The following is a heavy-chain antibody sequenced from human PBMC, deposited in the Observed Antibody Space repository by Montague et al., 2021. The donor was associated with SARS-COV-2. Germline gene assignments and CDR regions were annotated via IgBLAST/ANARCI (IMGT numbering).Heavy chain of an antibody. D-gene: IGHD6-13*01. J-gene: IGHJ4*02. Sequence: SETLSLTCTVSGDSISSTYYWCWIRQPAGKGLEWIGRIYISGSTNYHPSLNSRVIMSIDTCKNQFSLQLNSLTAADTAVYYGARGQQLDFDYWGQGTLVTVSS. V-gene: IGHV4-4*07. CDR3: ARGQQLDFDY. CDR2: IYISGST. CDR1: GDSISSTYY.